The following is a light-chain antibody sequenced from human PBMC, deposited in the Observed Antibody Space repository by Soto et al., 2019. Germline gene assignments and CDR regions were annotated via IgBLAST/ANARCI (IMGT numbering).Light chain of an antibody. Sequence: DLQMTQSPSSLSVSVGDRVTITCRASQSISTYLNWYQQTPGKAPRLLIYASFSLQSGVPSRFSGSAFGTDFTLTISSLQPEDIASYYCQQSYSTPYTFGQGTKLEIK. V-gene: IGKV1-39*01. CDR1: QSISTY. CDR3: QQSYSTPYT. CDR2: ASF. J-gene: IGKJ2*01.